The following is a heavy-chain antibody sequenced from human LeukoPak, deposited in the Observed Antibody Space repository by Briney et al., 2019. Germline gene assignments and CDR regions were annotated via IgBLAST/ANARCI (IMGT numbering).Heavy chain of an antibody. J-gene: IGHJ4*02. V-gene: IGHV3-7*01. D-gene: IGHD5-24*01. CDR1: GFTFSSYW. CDR2: IKQDGSEK. Sequence: GGSLRLSCAASGFTFSSYWMSWVRQAPGKGLEWVANIKQDGSEKYYVDSVKGRFTISRDNSKNTLYLQMNSLRVEDTAVYYCAKVEVAYDYWGPGTLVTVSS. CDR3: AKVEVAYDY.